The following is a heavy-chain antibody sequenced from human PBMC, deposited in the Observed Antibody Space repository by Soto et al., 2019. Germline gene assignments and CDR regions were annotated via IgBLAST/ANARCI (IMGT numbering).Heavy chain of an antibody. Sequence: SVKVSCKASGGTFNNNAINWVRQAPGQGLEYMGGIIPVFGIPNYAQKFQGRVTITADQSTSTAYLKLNSLKSEDTAVYYCARGAAAAGTGWFDPWGQGTLVTAPQ. J-gene: IGHJ5*02. V-gene: IGHV1-69*10. CDR1: GGTFNNNA. D-gene: IGHD6-13*01. CDR2: IIPVFGIP. CDR3: ARGAAAAGTGWFDP.